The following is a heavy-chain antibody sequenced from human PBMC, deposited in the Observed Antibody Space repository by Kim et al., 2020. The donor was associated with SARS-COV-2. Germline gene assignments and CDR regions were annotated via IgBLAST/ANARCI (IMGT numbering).Heavy chain of an antibody. CDR1: GGSIRSSSSYY. CDR2: IYYSGNT. V-gene: IGHV4-39*01. Sequence: SETLSLTCTVSGGSIRSSSSYYWGWIRQPPGKGLEWVGSIYYSGNTYYNPSLKSRVTISVDTSRNQFSLKLSSVTAADTAVYFCVRRYASYRIYQFDYWGQGTLVTVSP. J-gene: IGHJ4*02. D-gene: IGHD2-15*01. CDR3: VRRYASYRIYQFDY.